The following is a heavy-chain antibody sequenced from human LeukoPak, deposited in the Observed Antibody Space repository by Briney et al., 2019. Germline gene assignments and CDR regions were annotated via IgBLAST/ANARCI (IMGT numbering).Heavy chain of an antibody. J-gene: IGHJ4*02. V-gene: IGHV3-23*01. Sequence: GESLRLSCAASGFTFGSYAMSWVRQAAGKGLEWVSGIGGSGHSFYYADSVKGRFTVSRDNAKNSLSLQMNSLRAEDTAVYYCARDFTPHYFDYWGQGTLVTVSS. CDR1: GFTFGSYA. CDR2: IGGSGHSF. CDR3: ARDFTPHYFDY. D-gene: IGHD2-15*01.